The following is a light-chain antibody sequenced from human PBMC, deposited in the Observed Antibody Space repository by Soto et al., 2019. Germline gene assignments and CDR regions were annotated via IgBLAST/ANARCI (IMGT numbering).Light chain of an antibody. V-gene: IGLV2-8*01. CDR2: EVS. Sequence: QSALTQPPSASGSPGQSVTISCTGSSSDVGGYNYVSWYQQHPGKAPKLMIYEVSKRPSGASDRFSGTKSGNTASLTVSGLQAEDEADYYCASYAGNKYVFGTGTKSPS. CDR1: SSDVGGYNY. J-gene: IGLJ1*01. CDR3: ASYAGNKYV.